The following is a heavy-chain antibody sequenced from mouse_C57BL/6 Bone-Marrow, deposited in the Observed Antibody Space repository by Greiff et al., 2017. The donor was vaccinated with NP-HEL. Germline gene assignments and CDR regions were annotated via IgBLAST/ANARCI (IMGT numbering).Heavy chain of an antibody. D-gene: IGHD1-1*02. CDR1: GFNIKDDY. Sequence: VQLKESGAELVRPGASVKLSCTASGFNIKDDYMHWVKQRPEQGLEWIGWIDPENGDTEYASKFQGKATITADTSSNTAYLQLSSLTSEDTAVYYCTTGSYFAYWGQGTLVTVSA. J-gene: IGHJ3*01. CDR3: TTGSYFAY. V-gene: IGHV14-4*01. CDR2: IDPENGDT.